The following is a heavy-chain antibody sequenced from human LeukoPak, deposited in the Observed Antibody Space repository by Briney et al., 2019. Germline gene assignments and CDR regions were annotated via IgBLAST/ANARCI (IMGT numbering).Heavy chain of an antibody. CDR2: VSSTSSFI. Sequence: GGSLRLSCAASGFTFSSYSINWVRQAPGKGLEWVSCVSSTSSFIYYADSVKGRFTISRDNAKNSLYLQMNSLRPEDTALYYCVKDSDPSGYDAFDIWGQGTMVTVSS. CDR3: VKDSDPSGYDAFDI. J-gene: IGHJ3*02. CDR1: GFTFSSYS. V-gene: IGHV3-21*04. D-gene: IGHD5-12*01.